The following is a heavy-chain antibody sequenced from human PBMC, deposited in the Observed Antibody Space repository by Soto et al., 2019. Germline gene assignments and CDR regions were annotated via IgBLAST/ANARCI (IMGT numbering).Heavy chain of an antibody. CDR2: ISSSGGTT. CDR1: GFNFNNYA. V-gene: IGHV3-23*01. CDR3: TKGLAGGSYGDY. Sequence: GGSLRLSCATSGFNFNNYAMSWVRQAPGERLEWVSFISSSGGTTYYADSVKGRFTISRDDSKAIAYLQMNSLKTEDTAVYFCTKGLAGGSYGDYWGQGALVTVSS. J-gene: IGHJ4*02. D-gene: IGHD1-26*01.